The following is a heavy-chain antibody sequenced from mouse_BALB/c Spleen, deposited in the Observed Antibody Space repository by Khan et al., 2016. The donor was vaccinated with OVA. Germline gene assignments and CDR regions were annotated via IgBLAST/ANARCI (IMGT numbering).Heavy chain of an antibody. J-gene: IGHJ1*01. Sequence: EVELVESGGGLVQPGGSRKLSCAASGFTFSTFGMHWVRQAPRKGLEWVAYISSGSSTIYSVDTVKGRFTISRDNPKNTLFLQMTSLRPDDSAMYYCARSGGNFHWYFDVWGEGTSVTVSS. CDR3: ARSGGNFHWYFDV. CDR2: ISSGSSTI. V-gene: IGHV5-17*02. D-gene: IGHD2-1*01. CDR1: GFTFSTFG.